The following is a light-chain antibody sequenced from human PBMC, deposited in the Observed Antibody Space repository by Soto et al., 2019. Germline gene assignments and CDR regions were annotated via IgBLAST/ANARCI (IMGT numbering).Light chain of an antibody. CDR3: QQYYSYPRT. CDR2: DAS. V-gene: IGKV1-5*01. CDR1: QSISSW. Sequence: DIQMTQSPATLSASVGDRVTITCRASQSISSWLAWYQQKPGKAPKLLIYDASSLESGVPSRFSGSGSGTDFTLTISCLQSEDFTTYYCQQYYSYPRTFGQGTKVDI. J-gene: IGKJ1*01.